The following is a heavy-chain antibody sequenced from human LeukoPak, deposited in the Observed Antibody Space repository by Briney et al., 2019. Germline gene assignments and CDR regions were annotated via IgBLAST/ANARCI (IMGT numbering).Heavy chain of an antibody. D-gene: IGHD6-19*01. CDR1: GFTFSSYG. CDR3: AKERKPCMSSGWYYFDY. V-gene: IGHV3-30*18. CDR2: ISYDGSNK. Sequence: QSGGSLRLSCAASGFTFSSYGMHWVRQAPGKGLEWVAVISYDGSNKYYADSVKGRFTISRDNSKNTLYLQMNSLRAEDTAVYYCAKERKPCMSSGWYYFDYWGQGTLVTVSS. J-gene: IGHJ4*02.